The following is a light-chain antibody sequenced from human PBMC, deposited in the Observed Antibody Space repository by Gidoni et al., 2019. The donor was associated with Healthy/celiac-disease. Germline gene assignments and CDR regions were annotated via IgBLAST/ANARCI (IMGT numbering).Light chain of an antibody. V-gene: IGKV3-20*01. J-gene: IGKJ1*01. Sequence: EIVLLQSSPTPPLSPAERATLSCRASKRVSSSYLAWYQQKPGQAPRLLIYGASSRATGIPDRFSGSGSGTDFTLTISRLEPEDFAVYYCQQYGSSPPWTFGQGTKVEIK. CDR1: KRVSSSY. CDR2: GAS. CDR3: QQYGSSPPWT.